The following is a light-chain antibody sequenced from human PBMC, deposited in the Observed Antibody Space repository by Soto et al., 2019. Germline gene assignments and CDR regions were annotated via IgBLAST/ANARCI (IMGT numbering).Light chain of an antibody. V-gene: IGLV1-40*01. CDR2: RNT. J-gene: IGLJ1*01. CDR3: QSYDRSLSYV. Sequence: QSVLTQPPSVSGAPGQSVTISCTGSSSNIGAGYDVHWYQQLPGTAPKLLILRNTNRPSGVPDRFSGSTSGTSASLAITGLQADDEADYYCQSYDRSLSYVFGAGTKVTVL. CDR1: SSNIGAGYD.